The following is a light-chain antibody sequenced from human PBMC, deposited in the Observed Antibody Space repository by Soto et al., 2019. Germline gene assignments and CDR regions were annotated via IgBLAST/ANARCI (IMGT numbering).Light chain of an antibody. CDR3: QQYDNLIT. CDR2: DAS. J-gene: IGKJ5*01. V-gene: IGKV1-33*01. CDR1: QDISTY. Sequence: ESVTITCQSSQDISTYFTWYQPEPGKALKLLIYDASNLETGVRSRFSGSGSGTDFTFTISIMQPEDIATYYGQQYDNLITFGQGTRLEI.